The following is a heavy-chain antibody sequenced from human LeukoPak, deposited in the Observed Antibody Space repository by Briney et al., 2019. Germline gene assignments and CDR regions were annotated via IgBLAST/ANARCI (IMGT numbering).Heavy chain of an antibody. J-gene: IGHJ3*02. V-gene: IGHV4-30-4*08. Sequence: SETLSLTCTVSGGSISSGDYYWSWIRQPPGKGLEWIGYIYYSGSTYYNPSLKSRVTISVDTSKNQFPLKLSSVTAADTAVYYCARPGWELTAGGAFDIWGQGTMVTVSS. D-gene: IGHD1-26*01. CDR1: GGSISSGDYY. CDR2: IYYSGST. CDR3: ARPGWELTAGGAFDI.